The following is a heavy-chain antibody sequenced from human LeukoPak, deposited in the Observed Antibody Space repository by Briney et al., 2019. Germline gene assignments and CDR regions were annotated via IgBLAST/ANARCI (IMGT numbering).Heavy chain of an antibody. D-gene: IGHD2-21*01. CDR3: ARHSPLFGTI. V-gene: IGHV4-34*01. CDR2: INHSGST. Sequence: PSETLSLTCAVYGGSFSGYYWSWIRQPPGKGLEWIGEINHSGSTNYNPSLKSRVTISVDTSKNQFSLKLSSVTAADTAVYYCARHSPLFGTIWGQGTLVTVSS. J-gene: IGHJ4*02. CDR1: GGSFSGYY.